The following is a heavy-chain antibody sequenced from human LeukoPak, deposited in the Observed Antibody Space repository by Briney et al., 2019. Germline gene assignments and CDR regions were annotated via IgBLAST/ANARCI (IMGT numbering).Heavy chain of an antibody. Sequence: PGGSLRLSCAASGFTFSSYGMHWVRQAPGKGLEWVAVISYDGRHKYYADSVKGQFTISRDNSQNTLYLQMNSLRAEDTAVYYCAKSYNWGQGTLVTVSS. CDR2: ISYDGRHK. D-gene: IGHD2-2*02. CDR1: GFTFSSYG. J-gene: IGHJ4*02. CDR3: AKSYN. V-gene: IGHV3-30*18.